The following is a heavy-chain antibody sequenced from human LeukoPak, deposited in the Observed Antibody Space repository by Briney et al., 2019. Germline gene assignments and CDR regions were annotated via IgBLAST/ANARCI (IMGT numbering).Heavy chain of an antibody. CDR1: GYTFTCYY. CDR3: ARERLGYCSSTSCYDAFDI. J-gene: IGHJ3*02. V-gene: IGHV1-2*04. D-gene: IGHD2-2*01. Sequence: ASVKVSCKASGYTFTCYYMHWVRQAPGQGLEWMGWINPNSGGTNYAQKFQGWVTMTRDTSISTAYMELSRLRSDDTAVYYCARERLGYCSSTSCYDAFDIWGQGTMVTVSS. CDR2: INPNSGGT.